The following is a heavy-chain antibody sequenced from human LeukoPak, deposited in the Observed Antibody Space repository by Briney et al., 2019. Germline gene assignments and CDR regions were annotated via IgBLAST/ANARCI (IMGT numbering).Heavy chain of an antibody. Sequence: PGGSLRLSCAASGFTFSSYSMNWVRQAPGKGLEWVSSISSSSSYIYYADSVKGRFTISRDNAKNSLYLQTNSLRAEDTAVYYCARAPSSSNDYWGQGTLVTVSS. CDR3: ARAPSSSNDY. V-gene: IGHV3-21*01. CDR1: GFTFSSYS. J-gene: IGHJ4*02. D-gene: IGHD6-6*01. CDR2: ISSSSSYI.